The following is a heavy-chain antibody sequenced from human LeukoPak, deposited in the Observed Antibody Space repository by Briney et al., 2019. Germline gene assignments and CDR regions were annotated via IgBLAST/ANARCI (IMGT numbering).Heavy chain of an antibody. V-gene: IGHV3-48*01. D-gene: IGHD1-26*01. CDR3: ARSTPSGSYYFDY. J-gene: IGHJ4*02. CDR1: GFTFSSYS. CDR2: ISSSSSTI. Sequence: PGGSLRLSCAASGFTFSSYSMNWVRQAPGKGLEWVSYISSSSSTIYYADSVKGRFTNSRDNAKNSLYLQMNSLRAEDTAVYYCARSTPSGSYYFDYWGQGTLVTVSS.